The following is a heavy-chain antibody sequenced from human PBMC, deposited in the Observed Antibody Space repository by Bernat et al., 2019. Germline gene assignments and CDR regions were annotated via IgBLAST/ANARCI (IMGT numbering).Heavy chain of an antibody. V-gene: IGHV3-74*01. D-gene: IGHD3-10*01. CDR3: TTEGITMVSSGYDY. J-gene: IGHJ4*02. Sequence: EVQLVESGGGLVQPGGSLRLSCAASGLTFSSYWMHWVRQLPGKGPVWVSRINSDGSTTNYADSVKGRFTISRDNAKNTLYLQMNSLKTEDTALYYCTTEGITMVSSGYDYWGQGTLVTVSS. CDR1: GLTFSSYW. CDR2: INSDGSTT.